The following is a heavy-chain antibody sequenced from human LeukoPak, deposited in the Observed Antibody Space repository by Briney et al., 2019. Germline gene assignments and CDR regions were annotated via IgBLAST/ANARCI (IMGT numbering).Heavy chain of an antibody. CDR1: GGSFSGYC. D-gene: IGHD6-13*01. CDR3: ARGDSSSWYRETYYMDV. V-gene: IGHV4-34*01. Sequence: SETLSLTRAVYGGSFSGYCWSWIRQPPGKGPEWIGSIYYSASTYYNPSLKSRVTISVDTSKNHFSLKLSSVTAADTAVYYCARGDSSSWYRETYYMDVWGKGTTVTISS. J-gene: IGHJ6*03. CDR2: IYYSAST.